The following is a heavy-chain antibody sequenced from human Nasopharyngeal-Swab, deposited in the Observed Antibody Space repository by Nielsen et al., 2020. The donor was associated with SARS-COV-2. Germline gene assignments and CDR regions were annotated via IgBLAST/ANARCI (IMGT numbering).Heavy chain of an antibody. CDR2: ISSSSSTS. D-gene: IGHD1-26*01. CDR3: ARDVAIVGATLEN. V-gene: IGHV3-48*02. CDR1: EFTMSRNA. Sequence: GGSLRLSCAASEFTMSRNAMHWVPQAPGKGLEWVAYISSSSSTSYYADSVKGRFTISRDNPKNSLYLQMNSLRDEDTALYYCARDVAIVGATLENWGQGTLVTVSS. J-gene: IGHJ4*02.